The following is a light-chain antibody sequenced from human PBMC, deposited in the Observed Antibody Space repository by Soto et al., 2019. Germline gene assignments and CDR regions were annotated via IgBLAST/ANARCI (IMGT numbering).Light chain of an antibody. CDR3: SSYTDSGTLV. CDR1: NADVGAYNY. CDR2: EVS. J-gene: IGLJ1*01. Sequence: QSVLSQPVPVSGSPGQSITISCTGTNADVGAYNYVSWYQQHPGKAPKLMIYEVSNRPSGFSDRFSGSKSGNTASLTISGLQAEDEADYYCSSYTDSGTLVFGAGTKVTVL. V-gene: IGLV2-14*01.